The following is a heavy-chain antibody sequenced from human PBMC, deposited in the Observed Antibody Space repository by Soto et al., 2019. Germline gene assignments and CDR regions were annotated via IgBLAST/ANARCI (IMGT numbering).Heavy chain of an antibody. CDR3: AKGTGGYSSSWSWFDP. D-gene: IGHD6-13*01. V-gene: IGHV3-23*01. CDR1: GFTFSSYS. Sequence: PGGSLRLSCAASGFTFSSYSISWVRQAPGKGLEWVSAISGSGGSTYYADSVKGRFTISRDNSKNTLYLQMNSLRAEDTAVYYCAKGTGGYSSSWSWFDPSGQGTLVTLSS. CDR2: ISGSGGST. J-gene: IGHJ5*02.